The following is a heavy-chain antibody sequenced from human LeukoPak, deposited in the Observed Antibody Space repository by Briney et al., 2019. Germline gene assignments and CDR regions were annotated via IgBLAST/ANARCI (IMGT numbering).Heavy chain of an antibody. Sequence: GGSLRLSCVASGFTLSNYWMHWVHQAPGKGLVWVSRDNPDGTDTTYADSVRGRFTISRDNARNTLYLQMSSLRAEDTAVYYCTRRTYNWNDGRAFDMWGQGTMVTVSS. D-gene: IGHD1-20*01. CDR1: GFTLSNYW. J-gene: IGHJ3*02. CDR3: TRRTYNWNDGRAFDM. CDR2: DNPDGTDT. V-gene: IGHV3-74*01.